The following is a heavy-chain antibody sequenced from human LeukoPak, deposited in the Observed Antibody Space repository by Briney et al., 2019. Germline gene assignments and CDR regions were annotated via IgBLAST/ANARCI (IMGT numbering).Heavy chain of an antibody. CDR1: GFTFSNTW. V-gene: IGHV3-15*01. CDR2: IQSKTDGGTT. CDR3: ATLTVRGVINI. Sequence: GGSLKLSFATSGFTFSNTWMNWVRPAPGKGLELVGRIQSKTDGGTTEYAAPVKGRFTISRDDSKTTLYLQMNSLKTEDTAVYYCATLTVRGVINIWGQGTLVTVSS. D-gene: IGHD3-10*01. J-gene: IGHJ4*02.